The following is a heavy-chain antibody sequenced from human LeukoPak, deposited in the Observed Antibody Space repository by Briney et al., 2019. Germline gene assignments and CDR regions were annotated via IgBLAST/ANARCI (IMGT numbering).Heavy chain of an antibody. V-gene: IGHV3-74*01. CDR3: ARDLGSGGSCYRN. Sequence: GGSLRLSCAASGFTFSAYWMHWVRQAPGKGLVWVSRINDDETVTNYADSVKGRFTISRDNAKNTLYLQMNSLRAEDTAVYFCARDLGSGGSCYRNWGQGTLVTVSS. CDR1: GFTFSAYW. CDR2: INDDETVT. J-gene: IGHJ4*02. D-gene: IGHD2-15*01.